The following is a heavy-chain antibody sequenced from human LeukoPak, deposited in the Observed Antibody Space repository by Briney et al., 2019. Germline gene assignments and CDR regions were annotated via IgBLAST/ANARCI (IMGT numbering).Heavy chain of an antibody. CDR2: INAGNGNT. CDR3: ARGPRSGGIRSLWFDP. Sequence: GASVKVSCKASGYTFTSYAMHWVRQAPGQRLEWMGWINAGNGNTKYSQKFQGRVTITRDTSASTAYMELSSLRSEDTAVYYCARGPRSGGIRSLWFDPWGQGTLVTVSS. CDR1: GYTFTSYA. V-gene: IGHV1-3*01. J-gene: IGHJ5*02. D-gene: IGHD2-15*01.